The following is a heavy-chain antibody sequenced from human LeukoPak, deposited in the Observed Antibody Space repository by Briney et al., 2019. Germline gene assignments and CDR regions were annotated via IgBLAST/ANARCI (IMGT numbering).Heavy chain of an antibody. J-gene: IGHJ4*02. V-gene: IGHV4-38-2*02. D-gene: IGHD6-19*01. Sequence: SETLSLTCTVSGDSISSSYYWGWIRQPPGKGLEWIGSIYHSGSTHYNPSLKSRVTISVDTSKNQFSLKVTSVTAADTAVYYCARGGLVVLGDYWGQGILVTVSS. CDR3: ARGGLVVLGDY. CDR2: IYHSGST. CDR1: GDSISSSYY.